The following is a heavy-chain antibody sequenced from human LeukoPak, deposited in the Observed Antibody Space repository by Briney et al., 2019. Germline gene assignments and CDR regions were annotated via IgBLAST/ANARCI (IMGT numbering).Heavy chain of an antibody. D-gene: IGHD3-10*01. V-gene: IGHV4-59*08. CDR2: IYYSGST. J-gene: IGHJ6*02. Sequence: SETLSLTCTVSGGSISSYYWSWIRQPPGKGLEWIGYIYYSGSTNHNPSLKSRVPISVDTSKNQFSLKLSSVTAADTAVYYCARFRVRGVITYYYGMDVWGQGTTVTVSS. CDR1: GGSISSYY. CDR3: ARFRVRGVITYYYGMDV.